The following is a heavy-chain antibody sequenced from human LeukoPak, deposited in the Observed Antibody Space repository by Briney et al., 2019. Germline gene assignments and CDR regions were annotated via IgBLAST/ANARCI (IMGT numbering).Heavy chain of an antibody. CDR3: ARGASGSWYGAYDY. J-gene: IGHJ4*02. V-gene: IGHV4-59*01. CDR2: IYYSGST. D-gene: IGHD6-13*01. Sequence: KPPETLSLTCTVSGGSISSYYWSWIRQPPGKGLECIGYIYYSGSTNYNPSLKSRVTISVDTSKNQFSLKLSSVTAADTAVYYCARGASGSWYGAYDYWGQGTLVTVSS. CDR1: GGSISSYY.